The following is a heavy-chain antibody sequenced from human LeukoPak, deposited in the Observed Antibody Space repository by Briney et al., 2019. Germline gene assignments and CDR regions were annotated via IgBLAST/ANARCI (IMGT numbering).Heavy chain of an antibody. J-gene: IGHJ4*02. Sequence: SETLSLSCTVSGGSISDYYWSWIRQPPGKGLEWIGYFSNSGTTNQNPSLKSRVTMSVDTSKNQFSLKLSSVTAADTAVYYCARGSNWGDYWGQGALVTVSS. D-gene: IGHD7-27*01. CDR3: ARGSNWGDY. CDR2: FSNSGTT. CDR1: GGSISDYY. V-gene: IGHV4-59*12.